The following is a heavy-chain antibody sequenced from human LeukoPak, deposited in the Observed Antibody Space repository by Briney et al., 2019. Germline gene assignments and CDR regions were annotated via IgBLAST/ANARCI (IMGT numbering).Heavy chain of an antibody. J-gene: IGHJ4*02. D-gene: IGHD2-15*01. CDR3: ARGGCSGGSCYLYYFDY. V-gene: IGHV1-2*06. CDR2: INPNSGGT. CDR1: GYTFTGYY. Sequence: ASVKVSCKASGYTFTGYYMHWVRQAPGQGLEWMGRINPNSGGTNYAQKFQGRVTMTRDTSISTAYMEPSRLRSDDTAVYYCARGGCSGGSCYLYYFDYWGQGTLVTVSS.